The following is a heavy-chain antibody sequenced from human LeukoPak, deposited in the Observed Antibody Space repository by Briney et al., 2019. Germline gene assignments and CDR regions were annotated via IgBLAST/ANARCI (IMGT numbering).Heavy chain of an antibody. D-gene: IGHD2-21*01. Sequence: ASVKVSCKASGYTFTGYYLHWMRQAPGQGLEWMGRINPNSGVTNYAQKFQGRVTMTGDTSIYTASMELRSLRSDDTAVYYCTRVRPYCGGECFDYWGQGTLVTVSS. J-gene: IGHJ4*02. CDR2: INPNSGVT. CDR3: TRVRPYCGGECFDY. CDR1: GYTFTGYY. V-gene: IGHV1-2*06.